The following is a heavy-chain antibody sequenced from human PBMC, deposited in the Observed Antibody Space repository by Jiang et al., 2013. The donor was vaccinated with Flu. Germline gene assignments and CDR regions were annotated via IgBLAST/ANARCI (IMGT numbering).Heavy chain of an antibody. Sequence: GLVKPSETLSLTCTVSGGSINSYYWGWIRQPPGKGLEWIGYIYYSGSTNYNPSLKSRVTISVDTSKNQFSPKLSSVTPTDTAVYYCAREFYYYNSSYYYVGRGAFDIWGQGTMVTVSS. CDR1: GGSINSYY. D-gene: IGHD3-22*01. J-gene: IGHJ3*02. V-gene: IGHV4-59*01. CDR2: IYYSGST. CDR3: AREFYYYNSSYYYVGRGAFDI.